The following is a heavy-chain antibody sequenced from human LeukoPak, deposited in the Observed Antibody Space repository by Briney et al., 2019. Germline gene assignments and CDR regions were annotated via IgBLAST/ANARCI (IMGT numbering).Heavy chain of an antibody. V-gene: IGHV1-46*01. CDR2: INPSGGST. Sequence: GASVKVSCKASGYTFTSYYMHWVRQAPGQGFEWMGIINPSGGSTSYAQKFQGRVTMTRDTSTSTVYMELSSLRSEDTAVYYCARAHKGSGSYSHFDYWGQGTLVTVSS. D-gene: IGHD1-26*01. CDR1: GYTFTSYY. CDR3: ARAHKGSGSYSHFDY. J-gene: IGHJ4*02.